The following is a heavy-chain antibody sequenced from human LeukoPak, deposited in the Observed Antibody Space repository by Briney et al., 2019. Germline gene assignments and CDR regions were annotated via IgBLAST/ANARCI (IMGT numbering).Heavy chain of an antibody. Sequence: SETLSPTGPVPGASIGGGGFYGSWFRHPAGRSLAWIGRIYMSGSTNYNASLKSRVTISVDTSKNQFSLKLSSVTAADTAVHYCATKLWFGELYGMDVWGQGTTVTVSS. CDR3: ATKLWFGELYGMDV. CDR1: GASIGGGGFY. V-gene: IGHV4-61*02. D-gene: IGHD3-10*01. J-gene: IGHJ6*02. CDR2: IYMSGST.